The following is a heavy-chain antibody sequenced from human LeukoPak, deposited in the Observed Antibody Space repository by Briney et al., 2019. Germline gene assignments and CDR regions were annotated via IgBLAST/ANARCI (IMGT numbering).Heavy chain of an antibody. J-gene: IGHJ4*02. Sequence: ASVKVSCKASGYIFINHYTYWVRQVPGHGPEWMGLIHPSGVITNYAQKFQGRVTMTRDASTNTVYMDLSSLRSDDTAVYYCARGSPSGYFDYWGQGTLVTVSS. CDR1: GYIFINHY. CDR3: ARGSPSGYFDY. D-gene: IGHD3-10*01. V-gene: IGHV1-46*01. CDR2: IHPSGVIT.